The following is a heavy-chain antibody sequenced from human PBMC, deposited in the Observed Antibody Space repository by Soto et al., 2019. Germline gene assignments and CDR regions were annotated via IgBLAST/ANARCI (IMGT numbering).Heavy chain of an antibody. V-gene: IGHV1-18*01. Sequence: QVQLVQSGAEVKKPGASVKVSCKASGYTFTSYGISWVRQAPGQGLEWMRWTSPFNGNTNYEQKLQGRVTVATDTSRSTAYMELRSLRSDDTAVYYCARDEAAHTFDPWGQGILVTVSS. D-gene: IGHD6-13*01. J-gene: IGHJ5*02. CDR3: ARDEAAHTFDP. CDR1: GYTFTSYG. CDR2: TSPFNGNT.